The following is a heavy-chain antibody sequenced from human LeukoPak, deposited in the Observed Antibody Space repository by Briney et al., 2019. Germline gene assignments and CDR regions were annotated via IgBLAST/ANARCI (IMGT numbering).Heavy chain of an antibody. CDR2: IYYSGST. Sequence: PSETLSLTCSVSGGSISSGGYYWSWIRQHPGTGLEWIGYIYYSGSTYYNPSLKNRAIISVDTSKNQFSLKLSSVTAADTAVYYCARAWNSAWFDPWGQGTLVTVSS. CDR3: ARAWNSAWFDP. CDR1: GGSISSGGYY. V-gene: IGHV4-31*03. D-gene: IGHD1-7*01. J-gene: IGHJ5*02.